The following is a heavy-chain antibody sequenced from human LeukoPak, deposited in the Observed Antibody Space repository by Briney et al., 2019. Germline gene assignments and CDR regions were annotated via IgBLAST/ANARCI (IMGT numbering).Heavy chain of an antibody. V-gene: IGHV3-49*03. CDR1: GFIFSDYY. CDR3: TRDRVCSGLVVGATGTIHCHYYYMDV. J-gene: IGHJ6*03. Sequence: PGGSLRLSCAASGFIFSDYYMTWIRQAPGKGLEWVGFIRSKASGGTTEYAASVKGRFTISTDDSKSIAYLQMNSLTTEDTAVYYCTRDRVCSGLVVGATGTIHCHYYYMDVWGKGTTVTVSS. D-gene: IGHD1-1*01. CDR2: IRSKASGGTT.